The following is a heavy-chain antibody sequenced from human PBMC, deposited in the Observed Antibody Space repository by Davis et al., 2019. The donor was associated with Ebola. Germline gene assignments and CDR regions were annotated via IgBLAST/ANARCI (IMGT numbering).Heavy chain of an antibody. CDR3: ARDGPTYYYDSSGYRTQYGMDV. CDR1: GFTFSSYG. V-gene: IGHV3-30*03. J-gene: IGHJ6*02. Sequence: GESLKISCAASGFTFSSYGMHWVRQAPGKGLEWVAVISYDGSNKYYADSVKGRFTISRDNSKNTLYLQMNSLRAEDTAVYYCARDGPTYYYDSSGYRTQYGMDVWGQGTTVTVSS. CDR2: ISYDGSNK. D-gene: IGHD3-22*01.